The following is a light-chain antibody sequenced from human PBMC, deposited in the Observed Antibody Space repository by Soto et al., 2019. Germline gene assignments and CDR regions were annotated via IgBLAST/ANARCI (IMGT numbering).Light chain of an antibody. CDR2: EVS. V-gene: IGLV2-14*01. CDR3: SSYTSSHTYV. Sequence: QSVLTQPASVSGSPGQSITISCTGTSSDVGGYNYVSWYQQHPGKAPKLMIYEVSNRPSGVSDRFSASKSGDTASLIISGLQAEDEADYYCSSYTSSHTYVFGTGTKVTV. J-gene: IGLJ1*01. CDR1: SSDVGGYNY.